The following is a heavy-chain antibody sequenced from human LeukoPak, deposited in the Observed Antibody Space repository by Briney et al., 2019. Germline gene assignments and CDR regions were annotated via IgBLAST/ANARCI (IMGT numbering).Heavy chain of an antibody. D-gene: IGHD3-16*01. CDR1: GFTFSSYG. V-gene: IGHV3-33*05. CDR2: ISYDGSNK. Sequence: PGGSLRLSCAASGFTFSSYGMHWVRQAPGKGLEWVAVISYDGSNKYYADSVKGRFTISRDNSKNTLYLQMNSLRADDTAVYYWARDHGGGGGYEDSYGGQEPLVTVS. CDR3: ARDHGGGGGYEDSY. J-gene: IGHJ4*02.